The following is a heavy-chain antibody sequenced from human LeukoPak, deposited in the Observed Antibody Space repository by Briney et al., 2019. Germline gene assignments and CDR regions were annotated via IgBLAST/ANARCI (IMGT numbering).Heavy chain of an antibody. V-gene: IGHV3-21*01. D-gene: IGHD1-26*01. CDR3: AKQRSGSYWALDY. J-gene: IGHJ4*02. Sequence: GGSLRLSCAASGFTFSSYSMNWVRQAPGKGLEWVSSISSSSSYIYYADSVKGRFTISRDNAKNSLYLQMNSLRAEDTAVYYCAKQRSGSYWALDYWGQGTLVTVSS. CDR1: GFTFSSYS. CDR2: ISSSSSYI.